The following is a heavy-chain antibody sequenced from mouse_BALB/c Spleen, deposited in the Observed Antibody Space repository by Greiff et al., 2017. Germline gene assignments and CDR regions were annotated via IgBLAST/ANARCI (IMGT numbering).Heavy chain of an antibody. CDR3: AREGYDGNFAY. J-gene: IGHJ3*01. V-gene: IGHV5-17*02. CDR2: ISSGSSTI. D-gene: IGHD2-14*01. Sequence: EVKLVESGGGLVQPGGSRKLSCAASGFTFSSFGMHWVRQAPEKGLEWVAYISSGSSTIYYADTVKGRFTISRDNPKNTLFLQMTSLRSEDTAMYYCAREGYDGNFAYWGQGTLVTVSA. CDR1: GFTFSSFG.